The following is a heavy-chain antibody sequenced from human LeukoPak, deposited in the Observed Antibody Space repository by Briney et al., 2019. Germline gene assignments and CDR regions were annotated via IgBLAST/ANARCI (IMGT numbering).Heavy chain of an antibody. J-gene: IGHJ6*02. CDR1: GFTFSDYY. D-gene: IGHD3-10*01. Sequence: GGSLRLSCAASGFTFSDYYMSWIRQAPGKGLEWVSYISSSGSTIYYADSAKGRFTISRDNAKNSLYLQMNSLRAEDTAVYYCARFCITMVRGVIPYYYGMDVWGQGTTVTVSS. CDR3: ARFCITMVRGVIPYYYGMDV. V-gene: IGHV3-11*01. CDR2: ISSSGSTI.